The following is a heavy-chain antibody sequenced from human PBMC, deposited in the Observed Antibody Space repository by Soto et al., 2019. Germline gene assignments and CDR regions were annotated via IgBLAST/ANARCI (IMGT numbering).Heavy chain of an antibody. Sequence: EVQLVESGGGLVQPGGSLRLSCAASGFTFSSYDMHWVRQATGKGLEWVSAIGTAGDTYYPGSVKGRFTISRENAKNSWYLQKNSLRAGDTAVYYCARSYYYDSSGSGYYYGMDVWGQGTTVTVSS. V-gene: IGHV3-13*01. CDR2: IGTAGDT. D-gene: IGHD3-22*01. J-gene: IGHJ6*02. CDR3: ARSYYYDSSGSGYYYGMDV. CDR1: GFTFSSYD.